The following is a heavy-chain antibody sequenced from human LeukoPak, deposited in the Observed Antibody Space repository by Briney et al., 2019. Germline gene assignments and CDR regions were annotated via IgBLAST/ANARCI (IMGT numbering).Heavy chain of an antibody. CDR1: GFTFSTSA. Sequence: GGSLRLSCAASGFTFSTSAMSGVRQAPGKGLEWVSGILGRGGSTYYADSVKGRFTISRDNSKHTLYLQMSRLRAEDTAVYYCAKAMYDYGDPVGWFDPWGQGTLVTVSS. D-gene: IGHD4-17*01. V-gene: IGHV3-23*01. CDR3: AKAMYDYGDPVGWFDP. J-gene: IGHJ5*02. CDR2: ILGRGGST.